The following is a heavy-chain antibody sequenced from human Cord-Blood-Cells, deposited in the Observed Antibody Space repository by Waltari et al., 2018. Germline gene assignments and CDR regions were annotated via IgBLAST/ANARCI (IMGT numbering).Heavy chain of an antibody. J-gene: IGHJ4*02. D-gene: IGHD3-10*01. V-gene: IGHV3-23*01. CDR3: AKVVLLWFRESELDY. Sequence: EVQLLESGGGLVQPGGSLRLSCAASGFTFSSYAMSWGRQAPGKGLEWVSAISVSGGSTDYTDSVKGRFTISRDNSKNTLYLQMNSLGAEDTAVYYCAKVVLLWFRESELDYWGQGTLVTVSS. CDR2: ISVSGGST. CDR1: GFTFSSYA.